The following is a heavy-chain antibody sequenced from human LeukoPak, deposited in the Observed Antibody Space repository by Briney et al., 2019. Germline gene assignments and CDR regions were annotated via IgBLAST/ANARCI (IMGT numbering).Heavy chain of an antibody. V-gene: IGHV1-69*16. CDR1: GGIYRRYS. D-gene: IGHD4-23*01. CDR3: MTYGSNIAEYFEH. J-gene: IGHJ1*01. CDR2: IVPPLGTA. Sequence: SVKVSCKASGGIYRRYSITWVRQAPGQGLEWMGGIVPPLGTANYAQKFQGRVTITTDESTNTAYMELTSLTSEDAAVYYCMTYGSNIAEYFEHWGQGTLVSVSS.